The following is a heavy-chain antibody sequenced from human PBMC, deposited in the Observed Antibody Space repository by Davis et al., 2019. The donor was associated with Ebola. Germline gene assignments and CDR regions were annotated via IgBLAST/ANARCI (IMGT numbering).Heavy chain of an antibody. CDR2: ISSSSYI. Sequence: GESLKISCAASGFTFSSYSMNWVRQAPGKGLEWVSSISSSSYIYYAASVKGRFTISRDNSKNTLYLQMNSLRAEDTAVYYCARVRPIIAAAANGAFDIWGQGTMVTVSS. J-gene: IGHJ3*02. D-gene: IGHD6-13*01. CDR3: ARVRPIIAAAANGAFDI. CDR1: GFTFSSYS. V-gene: IGHV3-21*01.